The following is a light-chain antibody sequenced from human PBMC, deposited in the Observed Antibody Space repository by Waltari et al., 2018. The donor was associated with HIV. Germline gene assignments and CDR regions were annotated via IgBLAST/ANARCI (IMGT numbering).Light chain of an antibody. CDR2: DNN. J-gene: IGLJ2*01. V-gene: IGLV1-51*01. CDR1: SSNIGSNN. CDR3: GTWDSDLRAVV. Sequence: QSVLTQTPSASGTPGQRVTISCSGSSSNIGSNNVSWYQQLTGTAPKLLIYDNNKRVSGIPGRFSGSKSGTAATLGITGLQTGDEADYYCGTWDSDLRAVVFGGGTKLTVL.